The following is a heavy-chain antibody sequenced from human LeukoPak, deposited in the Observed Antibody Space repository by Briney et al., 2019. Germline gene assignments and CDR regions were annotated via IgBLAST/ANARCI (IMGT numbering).Heavy chain of an antibody. V-gene: IGHV3-30*18. Sequence: GGSLRLSCVASGFTFSSYGMHWVRQAPGKGLEWVAVISYDGSNKYYADSVKGRFTISRDNSKNTLYLQMNSLRAEDTAVYYCAKEYAAGMGYYYYGMDVWGQGTTVTVSS. CDR2: ISYDGSNK. J-gene: IGHJ6*02. CDR3: AKEYAAGMGYYYYGMDV. CDR1: GFTFSSYG. D-gene: IGHD6-13*01.